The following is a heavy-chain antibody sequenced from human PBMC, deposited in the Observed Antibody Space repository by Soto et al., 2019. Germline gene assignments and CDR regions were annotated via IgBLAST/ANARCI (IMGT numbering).Heavy chain of an antibody. V-gene: IGHV1-69*01. CDR2: IIPIFGTA. J-gene: IGHJ4*02. Sequence: VKVSCKASGGTFSSYAISWVRQAPGQGLEWMGGIIPIFGTANYAQKFQGRVTITADESTSTAYMELSSLRSEDTAVYYCARGIKGSGWSGDQYYFDYWGQGTLVPVSS. D-gene: IGHD6-19*01. CDR3: ARGIKGSGWSGDQYYFDY. CDR1: GGTFSSYA.